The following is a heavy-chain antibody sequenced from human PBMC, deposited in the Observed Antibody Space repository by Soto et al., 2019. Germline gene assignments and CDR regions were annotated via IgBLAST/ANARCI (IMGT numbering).Heavy chain of an antibody. CDR1: GFTFSKYG. V-gene: IGHV3-33*01. CDR2: IWNDGIRK. CDR3: ARDDDNDANALDY. J-gene: IGHJ4*01. Sequence: HPVGSLRLSCAASGFTFSKYGMHWVRQAPGKGLEWVALIWNDGIRKVYVDSVKGRFTISRDNSKNTLDLQMNNLRDEDTAVYYCARDDDNDANALDYWGPGTLVTVSS.